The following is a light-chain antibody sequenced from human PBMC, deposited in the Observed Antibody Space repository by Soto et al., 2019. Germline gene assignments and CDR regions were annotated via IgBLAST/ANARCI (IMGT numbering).Light chain of an antibody. J-gene: IGKJ1*01. CDR1: QSVSSSF. Sequence: EIVLKQSPGTLSLSPGERATLSCRASQSVSSSFLAWYQQKPGQAPRLLIYGASSRATGIPDRFSSSGCGTDFALTISRLEPEDVAVYYFQQYGSSQSFGQGTKVEIK. CDR3: QQYGSSQS. V-gene: IGKV3-20*01. CDR2: GAS.